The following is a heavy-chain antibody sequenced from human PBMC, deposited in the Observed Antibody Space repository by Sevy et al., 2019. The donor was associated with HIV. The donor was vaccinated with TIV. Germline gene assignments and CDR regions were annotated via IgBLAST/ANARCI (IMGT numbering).Heavy chain of an antibody. CDR1: GFTFSSYA. CDR2: ISGSGGGT. CDR3: AKGFDHYYYYGMDV. V-gene: IGHV3-23*01. J-gene: IGHJ6*02. Sequence: GGSLRLSCAASGFTFSSYAMSWVRQAPGKGLEWVSAISGSGGGTYYADSVKGRFTISRDNSKNTLYLQMNSLRAKDTAVYYCAKGFDHYYYYGMDVWRQGTRVTV.